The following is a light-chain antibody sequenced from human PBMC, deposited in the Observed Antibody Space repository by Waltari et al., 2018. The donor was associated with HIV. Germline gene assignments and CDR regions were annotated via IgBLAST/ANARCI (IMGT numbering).Light chain of an antibody. J-gene: IGLJ2*01. CDR2: HDN. V-gene: IGLV3-21*03. CDR3: QAWYHSDDPIF. CDR1: NIGTKR. Sequence: SYVLTQPPSVSVAPGKTATITGGGENIGTKRGQWYQQRPGQAPVLVVYHDNNRPSGVPERFSGSNSGDTATLTISRVEAGDEADYYCQAWYHSDDPIFFGGGTQLTVL.